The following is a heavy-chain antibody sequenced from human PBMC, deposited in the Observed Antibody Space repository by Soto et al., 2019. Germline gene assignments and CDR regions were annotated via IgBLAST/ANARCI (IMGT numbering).Heavy chain of an antibody. CDR1: GGTFSSYA. CDR3: ARPSYDFWSGYPHNWFDP. J-gene: IGHJ5*02. V-gene: IGHV1-69*13. D-gene: IGHD3-3*01. Sequence: ASVKVSCKASGGTFSSYAITWVRQAPGQGLEWMGGIIPIFGTANYAQKFQGRVTITADESTSTAYMELSSLRSEDTAVYYCARPSYDFWSGYPHNWFDPWGQGTLVTVSS. CDR2: IIPIFGTA.